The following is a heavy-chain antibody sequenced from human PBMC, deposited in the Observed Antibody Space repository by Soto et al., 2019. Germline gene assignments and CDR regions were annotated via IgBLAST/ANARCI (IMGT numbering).Heavy chain of an antibody. Sequence: GWSLRLSCAASGFTFSSYAMSGVRQAPGKGLEWFSAISGSGGSTYYADSVKGRFTISSDNSKNTLYLQMNSLRAEDTAVYYCAKLPSYGSGSYYPTDWGQGTLVTVSS. J-gene: IGHJ4*02. D-gene: IGHD3-10*01. CDR3: AKLPSYGSGSYYPTD. CDR2: ISGSGGST. V-gene: IGHV3-23*01. CDR1: GFTFSSYA.